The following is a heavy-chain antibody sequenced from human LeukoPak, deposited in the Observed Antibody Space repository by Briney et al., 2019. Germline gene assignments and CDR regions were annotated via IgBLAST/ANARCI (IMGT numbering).Heavy chain of an antibody. D-gene: IGHD2-15*01. J-gene: IGHJ3*02. V-gene: IGHV5-10-1*01. CDR1: GYSFTSYW. CDR3: ARPYCSGGSCYGFGDAFDI. CDR2: IDPSDSYT. Sequence: GESLRISCKGSGYSFTSYWISWVRQTPGKGLEWMGRIDPSDSYTNYSPSFQGHVTISADKSISTAYLQWSSLKASDTAMYYCARPYCSGGSCYGFGDAFDIWGQGTMVTVSS.